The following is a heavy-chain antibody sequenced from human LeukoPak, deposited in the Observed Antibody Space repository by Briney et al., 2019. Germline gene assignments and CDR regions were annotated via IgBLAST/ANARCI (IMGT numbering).Heavy chain of an antibody. CDR3: ARAGAWIQLWPRRNWFDP. V-gene: IGHV4-34*01. D-gene: IGHD5-18*01. CDR1: GGSLRGHF. CDR2: INHSGNT. Sequence: SETLSLTCAVYGGSLRGHFCSWIRQPPGKGLEWIGEINHSGNTNYNPSLKSRVTISVDTSKNQFSLKLSSVTAADTAVYYCARAGAWIQLWPRRNWFDPWGQGTLVTVSS. J-gene: IGHJ5*02.